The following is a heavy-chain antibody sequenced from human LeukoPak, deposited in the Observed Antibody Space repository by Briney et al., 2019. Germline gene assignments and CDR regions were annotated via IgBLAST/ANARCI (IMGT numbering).Heavy chain of an antibody. CDR3: ATQVAAAGIPRWRHIDY. J-gene: IGHJ4*02. V-gene: IGHV5-51*01. Sequence: GESLKISCKASGFRFNTYWIGWVRQMPGKGLEWMGIIYPGDSDTRYSPSFQGQVTISVDKSISTAYLKWSRLKASDTTMYYCATQVAAAGIPRWRHIDYWGQGTLVTVSS. D-gene: IGHD6-13*01. CDR2: IYPGDSDT. CDR1: GFRFNTYW.